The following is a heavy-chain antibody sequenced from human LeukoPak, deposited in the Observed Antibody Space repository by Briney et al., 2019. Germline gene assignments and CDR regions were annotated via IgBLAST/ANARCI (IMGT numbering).Heavy chain of an antibody. CDR2: ISYDGSNK. D-gene: IGHD2-2*01. J-gene: IGHJ4*02. CDR1: GFTFSSYA. V-gene: IGHV3-30-3*01. CDR3: ARESYCSSTSCFYFDY. Sequence: GGSLRLSCAASGFTFSSYAMHWVRQAPGKGLEWVAVISYDGSNKYYADSVKGRFTISRDNSKNTLYLQMNSLRAEDTAVYYCARESYCSSTSCFYFDYWGQGTLVTVSS.